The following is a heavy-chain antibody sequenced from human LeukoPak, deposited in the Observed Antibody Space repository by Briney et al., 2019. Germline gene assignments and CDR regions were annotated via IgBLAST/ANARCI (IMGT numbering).Heavy chain of an antibody. CDR2: IYPGDSDT. V-gene: IGHV5-51*01. J-gene: IGHJ6*02. CDR1: GYSFSSNW. Sequence: GESLKISCKGSGYSFSSNWIGWVRQMPGKGLEGMGIIYPGDSDTRYSQSFQGQVTISADKSISTAYLQWSSLKASDTAMYYCARPVTTPGYHYYGMDVWGQGTTVTVSS. CDR3: ARPVTTPGYHYYGMDV. D-gene: IGHD4-17*01.